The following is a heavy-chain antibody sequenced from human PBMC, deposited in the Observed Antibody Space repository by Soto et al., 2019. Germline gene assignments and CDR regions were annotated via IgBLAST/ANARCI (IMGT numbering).Heavy chain of an antibody. CDR1: GGTFSSYA. CDR2: IIPIFGTA. D-gene: IGHD6-6*01. J-gene: IGHJ6*02. Sequence: GASVKVSCKASGGTFSSYAISWVRQAPGQGLEWMGGIIPIFGTANYAQKFQGRVTITADESTSTAYMELSSLRSEDTAVYYCARGSVEDRLYYYYGMDVWGQGTTVTVSS. CDR3: ARGSVEDRLYYYYGMDV. V-gene: IGHV1-69*13.